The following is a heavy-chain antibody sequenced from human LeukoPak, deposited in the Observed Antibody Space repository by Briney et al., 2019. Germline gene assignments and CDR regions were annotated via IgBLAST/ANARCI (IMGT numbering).Heavy chain of an antibody. CDR2: ISYDGSNK. D-gene: IGHD6-19*01. Sequence: GGSLRLSCAASGFTFSSYAMHWVRQAPGKGLEWVAVISYDGSNKYYADSVKGRFTISRDNSKNTLYLQMNSLRAEDTAVYYCARASGDSSGWYSYFDYWGQGTLVTVSS. CDR1: GFTFSSYA. V-gene: IGHV3-30-3*01. J-gene: IGHJ4*02. CDR3: ARASGDSSGWYSYFDY.